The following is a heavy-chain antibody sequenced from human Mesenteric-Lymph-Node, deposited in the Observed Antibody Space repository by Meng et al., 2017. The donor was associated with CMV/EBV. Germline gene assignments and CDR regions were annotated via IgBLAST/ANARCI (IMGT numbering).Heavy chain of an antibody. Sequence: GESLKISCAASGFIFNTYGMHLVRQAPGKGLEWVAFISYDGDNKYYADSMKGRFTISRDNSKNTLYLQTNSLRPEDAAVYYCAKGPYCSSANCYCSSATCTRLQYYLDYWGQGVLVTVSS. D-gene: IGHD2-2*01. V-gene: IGHV3-30*02. CDR2: ISYDGDNK. CDR3: AKGPYCSSANCYCSSATCTRLQYYLDY. CDR1: GFIFNTYG. J-gene: IGHJ4*02.